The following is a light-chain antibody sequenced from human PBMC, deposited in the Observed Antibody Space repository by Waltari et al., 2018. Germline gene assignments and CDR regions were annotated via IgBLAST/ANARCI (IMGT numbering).Light chain of an antibody. CDR2: NNR. CDR3: AAWDDSLNGV. Sequence: SVLTQPPSASGTPGQRVTISCSGTSSNIGRNSVNWYQQVAGTAPKLLIYNNRHRPSWVHPRCSGSKSATSASLDISGLQSEDESDYYGAAWDDSLNGVFGVGTKLTVL. J-gene: IGLJ3*02. V-gene: IGLV1-44*01. CDR1: SSNIGRNS.